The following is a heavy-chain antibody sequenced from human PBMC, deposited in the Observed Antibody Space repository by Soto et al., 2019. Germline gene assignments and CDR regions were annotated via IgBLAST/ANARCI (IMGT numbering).Heavy chain of an antibody. V-gene: IGHV1-18*01. CDR1: GYIFVNYG. CDR3: VMVDNYVTPTPQDV. CDR2: ISPYTGNT. Sequence: QVQLVQSGDEVKKPGATMKVSCKASGYIFVNYGIAWVRQAPGQGLEWMGWISPYTGNTHSATKVQGRLTMTTDTSTSTAYMDLGSLTYDDTAVYYCVMVDNYVTPTPQDVWGQGTTVTVSS. D-gene: IGHD3-16*01. J-gene: IGHJ6*02.